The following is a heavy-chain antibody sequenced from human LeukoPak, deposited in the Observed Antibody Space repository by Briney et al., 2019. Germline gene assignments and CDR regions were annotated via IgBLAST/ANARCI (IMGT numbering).Heavy chain of an antibody. CDR3: AKDSGSYRYYFDY. V-gene: IGHV4-4*07. CDR2: IYTGGIT. D-gene: IGHD1-26*01. J-gene: IGHJ4*02. CDR1: GGSIRSYY. Sequence: SETLSLTCTVSGGSIRSYYWSWIRQPAGKGLEWIGRIYTGGITDYNPSLKSRVTMSVDTSKNQFSLKLSSVTAADTAVYYCAKDSGSYRYYFDYWGRGTLVTVSS.